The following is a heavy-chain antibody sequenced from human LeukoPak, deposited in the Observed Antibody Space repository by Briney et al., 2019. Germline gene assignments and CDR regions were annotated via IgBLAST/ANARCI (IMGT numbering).Heavy chain of an antibody. CDR1: GITFSDYY. CDR3: ARAAAASDSSTWGYYYYYYMDV. J-gene: IGHJ6*03. CDR2: ISSSGSTI. Sequence: PGGSLRLSCAASGITFSDYYMSWIRQAPGKGLEWVSYISSSGSTIYYADSVKGRFTVSRDNAKNSLYLQMNRLRAEDTAVYYCARAAAASDSSTWGYYYYYYMDVWGKGTTVIVSS. D-gene: IGHD6-13*01. V-gene: IGHV3-11*01.